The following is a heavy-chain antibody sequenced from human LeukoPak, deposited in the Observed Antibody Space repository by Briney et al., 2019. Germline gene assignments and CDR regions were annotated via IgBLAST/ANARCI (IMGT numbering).Heavy chain of an antibody. Sequence: PSETLSLTCAVYGGSFSGYYWSWIRQPPGKGLEWIGEINHSGSTNYNPSLKSRATISVDTSKNQFSLKLSSVTAADTAVYYCARRLIRGITMIAERGLDYWGQGTLVTVSS. V-gene: IGHV4-34*01. CDR3: ARRLIRGITMIAERGLDY. CDR1: GGSFSGYY. D-gene: IGHD3-22*01. J-gene: IGHJ4*02. CDR2: INHSGST.